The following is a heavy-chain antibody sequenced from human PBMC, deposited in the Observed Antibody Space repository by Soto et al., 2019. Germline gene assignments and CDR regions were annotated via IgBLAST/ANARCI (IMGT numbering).Heavy chain of an antibody. CDR2: IYYSGST. CDR3: ARDHAAVAGTFDY. Sequence: QVQLQESGPGLVKPSQTLSLTCTVSGGSISSGGYYWSWIRQHPGKGLEWIGYIYYSGSTYYNPSLKIRVTISVDPSKNQFSLKLSSVTAADTAVYYCARDHAAVAGTFDYWGPGTLVTVSS. CDR1: GGSISSGGYY. V-gene: IGHV4-31*03. J-gene: IGHJ4*02. D-gene: IGHD6-19*01.